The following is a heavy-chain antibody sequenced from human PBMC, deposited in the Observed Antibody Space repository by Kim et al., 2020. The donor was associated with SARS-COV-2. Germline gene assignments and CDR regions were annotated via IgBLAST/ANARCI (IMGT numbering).Heavy chain of an antibody. V-gene: IGHV1-69*01. J-gene: IGHJ6*02. D-gene: IGHD2-21*02. Sequence: NYAQKFQGRVTITADESTSTAYMELSSLRSEDTAVYYCANPLSGDLEDYYGMDVWGQGTTVTVSS. CDR3: ANPLSGDLEDYYGMDV.